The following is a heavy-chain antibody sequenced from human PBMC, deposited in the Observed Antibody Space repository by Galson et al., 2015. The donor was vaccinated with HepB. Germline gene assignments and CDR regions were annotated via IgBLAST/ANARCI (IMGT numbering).Heavy chain of an antibody. V-gene: IGHV1-58*01. D-gene: IGHD5-12*01. J-gene: IGHJ4*02. CDR3: AADEGGGYDLDY. CDR1: GFTFATSA. CDR2: IVVGSGNT. Sequence: SVKVSCKASGFTFATSAVQWVRQSRGQRLEWIGWIVVGSGNTNYAQKFQERVTITTDMSTATVYMALSSLRSDDTAVYYCAADEGGGYDLDYWGQGTLVTVSS.